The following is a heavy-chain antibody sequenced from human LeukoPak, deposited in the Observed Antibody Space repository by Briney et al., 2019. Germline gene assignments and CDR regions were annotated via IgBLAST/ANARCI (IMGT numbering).Heavy chain of an antibody. Sequence: GGPLRLSCEASGFTFSSYWMNWARQAPGKRLEWVASINHNGNVNYYVDSAKGRFTISRDNAKNSLYLQMSNLRAEDTAVYFCARGGGLDVWGQGATVTVSS. V-gene: IGHV3-7*03. J-gene: IGHJ6*02. D-gene: IGHD3-16*01. CDR3: ARGGGLDV. CDR2: INHNGNVN. CDR1: GFTFSSYW.